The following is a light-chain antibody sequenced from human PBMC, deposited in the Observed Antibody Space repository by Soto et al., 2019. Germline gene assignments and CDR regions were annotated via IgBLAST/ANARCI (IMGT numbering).Light chain of an antibody. J-gene: IGLJ2*01. Sequence: QSALTQPPSASGSPGQSVTISCTGASSDVGGYNYVSWYQQHPGKAPKLMIYEVSERPSGVPDRFSGSKSGNTASLTVSGLQVEDGADYYCSSYAGSNNVIFGGGTKLTVL. CDR3: SSYAGSNNVI. CDR1: SSDVGGYNY. V-gene: IGLV2-8*01. CDR2: EVS.